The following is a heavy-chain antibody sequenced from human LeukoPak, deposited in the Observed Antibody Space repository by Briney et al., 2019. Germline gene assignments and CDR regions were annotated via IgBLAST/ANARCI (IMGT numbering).Heavy chain of an antibody. CDR1: GGSISSGGYY. CDR2: IYYSGST. CDR3: AREEAEYFQH. Sequence: SQTLSLTCTVSGGSISSGGYYWSWIRQHPGKGLEWIGYIYYSGSTYYNPSLKSRVTISVDTSKNQFSLKLSSVTAADTAVYYCAREEAEYFQHWGQGTLVTVSS. J-gene: IGHJ1*01. V-gene: IGHV4-31*03.